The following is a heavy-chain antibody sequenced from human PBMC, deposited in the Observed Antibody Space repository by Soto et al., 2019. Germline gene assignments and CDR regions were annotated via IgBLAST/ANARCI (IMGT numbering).Heavy chain of an antibody. V-gene: IGHV4-59*01. CDR2: IAYTGIT. D-gene: IGHD5-12*01. CDR1: GGPIRSYY. J-gene: IGHJ4*02. Sequence: QVHLQESGPGLLKPSETLSLTCSVSGGPIRSYYLSWVRQAPGKGLEWIAYIAYTGITGYNPSLRSRVTISGDTSQNVFSLKMTSVTAAETAVYYCAREGFSGYEALDYWGQGILVTVSS. CDR3: AREGFSGYEALDY.